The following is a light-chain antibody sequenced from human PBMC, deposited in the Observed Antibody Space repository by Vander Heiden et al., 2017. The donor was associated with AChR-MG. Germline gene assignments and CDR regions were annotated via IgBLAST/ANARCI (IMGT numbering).Light chain of an antibody. V-gene: IGLV2-11*01. CDR1: SSDIGDYNY. J-gene: IGLJ3*02. CDR3: CSYAGTYSWL. Sequence: SALTQPPSVSGSPGQSVTISCTGTSSDIGDYNYVSWYQQHPGKAPKLMIYDVSERPSGVPDRFSGSKSGNTASLTISGLQADDEADYYCCSYAGTYSWLFGGGTKLTVL. CDR2: DVS.